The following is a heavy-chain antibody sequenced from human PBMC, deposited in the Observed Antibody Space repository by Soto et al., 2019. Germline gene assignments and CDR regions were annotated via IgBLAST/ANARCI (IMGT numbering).Heavy chain of an antibody. D-gene: IGHD4-17*01. CDR1: GGSISSSSYY. V-gene: IGHV4-39*01. CDR2: IYYSGST. CDR3: TKPEYGDYDAFDI. Sequence: PSETLSLTCTVSGGSISSSSYYWGWIRQPPGKGLEWIGSIYYSGSTYYNPSLKSRVTISVDTSKNQFSLKLSSVTAADTAVYYCTKPEYGDYDAFDIWGQGTMVTV. J-gene: IGHJ3*02.